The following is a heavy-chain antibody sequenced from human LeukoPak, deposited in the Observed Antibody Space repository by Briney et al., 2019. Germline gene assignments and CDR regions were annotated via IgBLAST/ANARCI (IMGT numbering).Heavy chain of an antibody. V-gene: IGHV4-34*09. CDR2: INHSGST. Sequence: SETLSLTCTVSGGSISSYYWSWIRQPAGKGLEWIGEINHSGSTNYNPSLKSRVTISVDTSKNQFSLKLSSVTAADTAVYYCARLGIAAAGSFDYWGQGTLVTVSS. J-gene: IGHJ4*02. D-gene: IGHD6-13*01. CDR1: GGSISSYY. CDR3: ARLGIAAAGSFDY.